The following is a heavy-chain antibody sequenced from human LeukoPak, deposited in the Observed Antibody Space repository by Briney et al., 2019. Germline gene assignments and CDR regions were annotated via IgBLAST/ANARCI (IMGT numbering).Heavy chain of an antibody. D-gene: IGHD6-13*01. V-gene: IGHV4-59*01. CDR2: IHHSGST. CDR1: GGSISTYY. Sequence: ASETLSLTCTVSGGSISTYYWTWIRQPPGKRLEWIGYIHHSGSTNRNPSLKSRVTMSIDTSDNHFSLKLNSVTAADTAVYYCARGSGSSPDFDYWGRGALVTVSS. J-gene: IGHJ4*02. CDR3: ARGSGSSPDFDY.